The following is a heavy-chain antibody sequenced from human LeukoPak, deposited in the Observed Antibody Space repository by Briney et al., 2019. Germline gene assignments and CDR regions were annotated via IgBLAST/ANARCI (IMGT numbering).Heavy chain of an antibody. CDR3: AVEDDYGDPRWDY. CDR1: GYTFTIYG. Sequence: ASVTVSFTASGYTFTIYGISWVRQAPGQGLERMGWISTYNGNTNYAQKVQGRVSMTTDTSTSTAYMELRSLRSDDTAVYYCAVEDDYGDPRWDYWGQGTLVTVSS. CDR2: ISTYNGNT. V-gene: IGHV1-18*01. D-gene: IGHD4-17*01. J-gene: IGHJ4*02.